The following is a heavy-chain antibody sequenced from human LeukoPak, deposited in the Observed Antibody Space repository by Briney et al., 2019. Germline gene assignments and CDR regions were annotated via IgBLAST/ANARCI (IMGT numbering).Heavy chain of an antibody. CDR1: GFTFSSYS. J-gene: IGHJ4*02. D-gene: IGHD6-6*01. V-gene: IGHV3-21*01. CDR2: ISSSSSYI. Sequence: GSLRLSCAASGFTFSSYSMNWVRQAPGKGLEWVSSISSSSSYIYYADSVKGRFTISRDNAKNSLYLQMNSLRAEDTAVYYCARDPGAARHNYFDYWGQGTLVTVSS. CDR3: ARDPGAARHNYFDY.